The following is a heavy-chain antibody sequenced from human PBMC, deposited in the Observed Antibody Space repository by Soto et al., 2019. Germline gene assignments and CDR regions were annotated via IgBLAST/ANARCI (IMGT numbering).Heavy chain of an antibody. CDR3: ATTPPVGGYYYYGMDV. Sequence: QVQLVQSGAEVKKPGSSVKVSCKASGGTFSSYAISWVRQAPGQGLEWMGGIIPIFGTANYAQKFQGRVTITADESTSTAYMELSSLRSEDTAVYYCATTPPVGGYYYYGMDVWGQGATVTVSS. J-gene: IGHJ6*02. CDR1: GGTFSSYA. V-gene: IGHV1-69*12. D-gene: IGHD1-26*01. CDR2: IIPIFGTA.